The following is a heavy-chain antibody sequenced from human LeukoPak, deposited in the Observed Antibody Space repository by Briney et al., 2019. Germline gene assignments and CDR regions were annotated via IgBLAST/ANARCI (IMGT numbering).Heavy chain of an antibody. CDR2: INPSGGST. J-gene: IGHJ4*02. CDR3: ARTPFPSLPLDY. CDR1: GYTFTSYY. D-gene: IGHD2/OR15-2a*01. V-gene: IGHV1-46*01. Sequence: GASVKVSCKASGYTFTSYYMHWVRQAPGQGLEWMGIINPSGGSTSYAQKSQGRVTMTRDMSTSTVYMELSSLRSEDTAVYYCARTPFPSLPLDYWGQGTLVTVSS.